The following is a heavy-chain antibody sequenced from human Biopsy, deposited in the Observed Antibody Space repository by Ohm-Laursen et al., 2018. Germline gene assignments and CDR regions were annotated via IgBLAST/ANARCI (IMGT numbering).Heavy chain of an antibody. D-gene: IGHD3-3*01. Sequence: GTLSLTCIVSGGSIGGSGDYWSWIRQPPGKGLEWIGYISDTGTTNYNPSLRGRVAMSVDTSKNQFSLQLTSVTAADTAMFFCARLFRLDDYWNDDPPDGFDVWGQGTMVTVSS. CDR3: ARLFRLDDYWNDDPPDGFDV. V-gene: IGHV4-61*08. CDR2: ISDTGTT. J-gene: IGHJ3*01. CDR1: GGSIGGSGDY.